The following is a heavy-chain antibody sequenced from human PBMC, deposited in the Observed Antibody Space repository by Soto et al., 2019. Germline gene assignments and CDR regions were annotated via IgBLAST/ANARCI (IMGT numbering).Heavy chain of an antibody. CDR2: IYYSGST. V-gene: IGHV4-31*03. CDR3: AGALGPLTPFDY. J-gene: IGHJ4*02. Sequence: SETLSLTCTVSGGSISSGGYYWSWIRQHPGKGLEWIGYIYYSGSTYYNPSLKSRVTISVDTSKNQFSLKLSSVTAADTAVYNCAGALGPLTPFDYWGQGTLVTVSS. CDR1: GGSISSGGYY.